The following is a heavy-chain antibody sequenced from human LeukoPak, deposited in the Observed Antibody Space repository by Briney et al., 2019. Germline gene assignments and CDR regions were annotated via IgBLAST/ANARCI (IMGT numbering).Heavy chain of an antibody. CDR1: GFTFSSYG. J-gene: IGHJ4*02. Sequence: QTGGSLRLSCAASGFTFSSYGMHWVRQAPGKGLEWVAVISYDGSNKYYAHSVKGRFTISRDNSKNTLYLQMNSLRAEDTAVYYCAKDSRGYYYVMDCWGQGTLVTVSS. D-gene: IGHD3-22*01. CDR2: ISYDGSNK. V-gene: IGHV3-30*18. CDR3: AKDSRGYYYVMDC.